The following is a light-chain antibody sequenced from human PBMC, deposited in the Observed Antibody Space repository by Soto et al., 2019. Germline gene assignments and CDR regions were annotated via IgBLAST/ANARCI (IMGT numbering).Light chain of an antibody. CDR3: QQYDTYRT. Sequence: DIQMTQSPSTLSASVGDRVTITCRASQSIASWLAWYQQIPGKAPKLLIYDASTLESGVPSRFSGSGSGTEFTLTISSLQPDDFATYYCQQYDTYRTFGQGTKVDIK. J-gene: IGKJ1*01. CDR2: DAS. CDR1: QSIASW. V-gene: IGKV1-5*01.